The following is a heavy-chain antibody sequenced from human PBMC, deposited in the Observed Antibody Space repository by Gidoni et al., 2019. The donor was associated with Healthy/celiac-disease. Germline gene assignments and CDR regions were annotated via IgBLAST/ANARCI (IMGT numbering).Heavy chain of an antibody. V-gene: IGHV3-20*02. CDR2: INWNGGST. J-gene: IGHJ5*02. CDR1: GFTFDDYG. Sequence: EVQLVESGGGVVRPGGSLRLSFAAHGFTFDDYGMSWVPQAPGKGLGWVSCINWNGGSTGYADSVKGRFTISRDNAKNSLYLQMNSLRAEDTALYHCARGSSWSLEGWFDPWGQGTLVTVSS. CDR3: ARGSSWSLEGWFDP. D-gene: IGHD6-13*01.